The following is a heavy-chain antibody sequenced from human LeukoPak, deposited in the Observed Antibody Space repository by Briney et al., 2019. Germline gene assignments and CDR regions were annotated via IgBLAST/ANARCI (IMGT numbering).Heavy chain of an antibody. Sequence: GGSLRLSCAASGLTFSSYWMHWVRQAPGKGLMWVSRINSDGSSTSYADSVKGRFTISRDNAKNTLYLQMNSLRAEDTAVYYCARGDCSSTSCYTFGYMDVWGKGTTVTVSS. J-gene: IGHJ6*03. CDR1: GLTFSSYW. V-gene: IGHV3-74*01. CDR2: INSDGSST. CDR3: ARGDCSSTSCYTFGYMDV. D-gene: IGHD2-2*02.